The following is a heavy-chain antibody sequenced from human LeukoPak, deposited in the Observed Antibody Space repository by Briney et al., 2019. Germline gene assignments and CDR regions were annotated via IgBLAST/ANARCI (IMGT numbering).Heavy chain of an antibody. CDR3: ARHWST. J-gene: IGHJ5*02. D-gene: IGHD3-3*01. Sequence: PSETLSLTCTVSGVSISSYYWSWIRQPPGKGLEWIGEINHSGSTNYNPSLKSRVTISVDTSKNQFSLKLSSVTAADTAVYYCARHWSTWGQGTLVTVSS. CDR2: INHSGST. CDR1: GVSISSYY. V-gene: IGHV4-34*01.